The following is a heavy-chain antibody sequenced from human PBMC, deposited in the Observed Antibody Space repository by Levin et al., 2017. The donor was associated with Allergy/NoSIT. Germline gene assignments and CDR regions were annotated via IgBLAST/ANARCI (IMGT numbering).Heavy chain of an antibody. J-gene: IGHJ4*02. Sequence: GGSLRLSCAASGFTFSNYAMTWVRQAPGKGLEWVSTVSAGVLITYYADSVKGRFTISRDNSKNTLYLQMNSLSADDTAVYYCAKESYTSSRVDYWGQGTLSPSPQ. CDR2: VSAGVLIT. D-gene: IGHD6-13*01. CDR3: AKESYTSSRVDY. CDR1: GFTFSNYA. V-gene: IGHV3-23*01.